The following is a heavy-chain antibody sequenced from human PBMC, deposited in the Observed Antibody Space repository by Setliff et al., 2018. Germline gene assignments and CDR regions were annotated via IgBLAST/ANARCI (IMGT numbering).Heavy chain of an antibody. CDR2: IIPIRGAA. V-gene: IGHV1-69*13. Sequence: SVKVSCNAFGGTFSNSAINWVRQAPGQGLEWMGGIIPIRGAADYAQKFQGKVIITADGSTSTAYMELTSLRSDDAAVYYCARGPTGWSSATSRYYFYMDVWGKGTTVTVSS. D-gene: IGHD6-19*01. CDR3: ARGPTGWSSATSRYYFYMDV. CDR1: GGTFSNSA. J-gene: IGHJ6*03.